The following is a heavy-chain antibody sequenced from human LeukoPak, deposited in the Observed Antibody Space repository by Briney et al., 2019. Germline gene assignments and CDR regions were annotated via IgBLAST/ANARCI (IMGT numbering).Heavy chain of an antibody. V-gene: IGHV3-74*01. CDR1: GFTFSYDW. D-gene: IGHD1-26*01. J-gene: IGHJ3*02. Sequence: GGSLRLSCAASGFTFSYDWMHWVRQAPGKGLVWVARIDTDGSSTTYADSVKGRFTISRDNAKNSLYLQMNSLRADDTAVYHCARQETSSYNGAFDIWGQGTMVTVSS. CDR3: ARQETSSYNGAFDI. CDR2: IDTDGSST.